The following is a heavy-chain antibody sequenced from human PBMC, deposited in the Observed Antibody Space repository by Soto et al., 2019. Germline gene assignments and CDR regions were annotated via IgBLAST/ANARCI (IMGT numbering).Heavy chain of an antibody. J-gene: IGHJ6*02. V-gene: IGHV3-11*06. Sequence: RLSCAASGFIFSDYYMSWIRQAPGKGLEWFSYIDTTSSYTNYADSVKGRFTISRDNAKNSLYLQMNSLRVEDTAVYYCARDFPLYYYYGMDVWGQGTTVTVSS. CDR1: GFIFSDYY. CDR2: IDTTSSYT. CDR3: ARDFPLYYYYGMDV.